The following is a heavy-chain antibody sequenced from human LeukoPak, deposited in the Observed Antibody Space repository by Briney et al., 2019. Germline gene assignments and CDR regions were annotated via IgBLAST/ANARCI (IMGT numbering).Heavy chain of an antibody. J-gene: IGHJ4*02. CDR1: GGSITSYY. D-gene: IGHD6-13*01. V-gene: IGHV4-59*08. CDR2: IYYSGSS. CDR3: ARLMNIAAADF. Sequence: SEPLSLTCTVSGGSITSYYRSWLRQPPGKGVEWIGYIYYSGSSNYNPSLKSRVTISVDMSKNQCSLKLTSVTAADTAVYYCARLMNIAAADFWGQGTLVTVSS.